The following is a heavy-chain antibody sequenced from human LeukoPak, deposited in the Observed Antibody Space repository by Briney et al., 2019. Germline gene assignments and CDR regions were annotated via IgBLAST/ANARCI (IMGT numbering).Heavy chain of an antibody. CDR2: IYYSGST. D-gene: IGHD3-10*01. V-gene: IGHV4-39*07. J-gene: IGHJ6*03. CDR3: ARGKSRGYYYGSGSYYYYYMDV. Sequence: PSETLSLTCTVSGGSISSSSYYWGWIRQPPGKGLEWIGSIYYSGSTYYNPSLKSRVTISVDTSKNQFSLKLSSVTAADTAVYYCARGKSRGYYYGSGSYYYYYMDVWGKGTTVTVSS. CDR1: GGSISSSSYY.